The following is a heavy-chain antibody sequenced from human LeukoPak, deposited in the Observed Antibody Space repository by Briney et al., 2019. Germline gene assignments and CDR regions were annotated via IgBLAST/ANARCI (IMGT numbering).Heavy chain of an antibody. D-gene: IGHD3-16*01. J-gene: IGHJ4*02. V-gene: IGHV4-34*01. CDR1: GGSFSGDY. CDR3: ARKMGGYYFDY. CDR2: INHSGST. Sequence: SETLSLTCAVYGGSFSGDYWSWIRQPTGKGLEWIGEINHSGSTNYNPSLKSRVTISVDTPKNQFSLKLSSVTAADTAVYYCARKMGGYYFDYWGQGTLVTVSS.